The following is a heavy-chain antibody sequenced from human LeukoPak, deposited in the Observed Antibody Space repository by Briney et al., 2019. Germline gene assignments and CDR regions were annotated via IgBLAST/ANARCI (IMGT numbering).Heavy chain of an antibody. D-gene: IGHD1-1*01. V-gene: IGHV4-59*01. J-gene: IGHJ5*02. CDR3: ARDRTGNNWFDP. Sequence: KPSETLSLTCTLSGGSISSYYWSWIRPTPGKGLEWIGYIYYSGTTNYNPSLKSRVTISVDTSKNQFSLKLSSVTAADTAVYYCARDRTGNNWFDPWGQGTLVTVSS. CDR2: IYYSGTT. CDR1: GGSISSYY.